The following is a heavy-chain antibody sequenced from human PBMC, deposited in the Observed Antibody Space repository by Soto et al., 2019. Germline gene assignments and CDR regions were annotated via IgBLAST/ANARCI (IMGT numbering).Heavy chain of an antibody. CDR3: AKDAGGGTYSTAWYEFDY. J-gene: IGHJ4*02. Sequence: PGGSLRLSCAAFGFKISSSSMNWVRQAPGRGLEWVAYISDSGSNTLYADSVKGRFTVSRDNFKNTLYLQMNSLRAEDTGVYYCAKDAGGGTYSTAWYEFDYWGQGTQVTVSS. CDR2: ISDSGSNT. CDR1: GFKISSSS. V-gene: IGHV3-48*01. D-gene: IGHD2-2*01.